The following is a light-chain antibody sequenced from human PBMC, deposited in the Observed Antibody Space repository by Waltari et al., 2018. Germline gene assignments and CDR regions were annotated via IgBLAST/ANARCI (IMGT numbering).Light chain of an antibody. CDR2: DDN. CDR3: QVWDSVTDPWV. V-gene: IGLV3-21*02. J-gene: IGLJ3*02. CDR1: SIESKM. Sequence: SYVLTQPPSVSVAPGQTARITCGGNSIESKMVHWYQRKPGQAPGLVVYDDNHRPSGIPERFSGANFGNTATLSISRVEAGDEADYLCQVWDSVTDPWVFGGGTKLTVL.